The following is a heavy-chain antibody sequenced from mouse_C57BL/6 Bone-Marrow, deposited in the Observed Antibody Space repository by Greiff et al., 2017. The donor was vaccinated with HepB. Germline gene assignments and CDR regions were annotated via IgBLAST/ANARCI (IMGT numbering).Heavy chain of an antibody. Sequence: QVQLQQPGAELVMPGASVKLSCKASGYTFTSYWMHWVKQRPGQGLEWIGEIDPSDSYTNYNQKFKGKSTLTVDKSSSTAYMELSSLTSEDSAVYYCVRVIITTVVYWYFAVWGTGTTLTVSS. J-gene: IGHJ1*03. CDR3: VRVIITTVVYWYFAV. D-gene: IGHD1-1*01. V-gene: IGHV1-69*01. CDR1: GYTFTSYW. CDR2: IDPSDSYT.